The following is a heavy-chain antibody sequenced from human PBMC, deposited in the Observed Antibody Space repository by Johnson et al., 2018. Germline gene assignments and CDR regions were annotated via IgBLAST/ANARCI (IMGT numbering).Heavy chain of an antibody. V-gene: IGHV3-21*01. D-gene: IGHD1-7*01. CDR3: ARVRFGDWNYLDV. Sequence: EVQLVESGGGLVKPGGSLRLSCAASGFTFSSYSMNWVRQAPGKGLDWVSSISSSSSYIYYADSVKGRFTISRDNAKNSLYLQMNSLRAEDTAVYYCARVRFGDWNYLDVWGQGTTVTVSS. CDR2: ISSSSSYI. CDR1: GFTFSSYS. J-gene: IGHJ6*02.